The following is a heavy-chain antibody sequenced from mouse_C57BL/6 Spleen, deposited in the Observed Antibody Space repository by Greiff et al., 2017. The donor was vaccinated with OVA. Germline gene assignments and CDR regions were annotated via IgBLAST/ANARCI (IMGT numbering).Heavy chain of an antibody. Sequence: QVQLQQPGAELVMPGASVKLSCKASGYTFTSYWMHWVKQRPGQGLEWIGEIDPSDSYTNYNQKFKGKSTLTVDKSSSTAYMQLSSLTSEDSAVYYCARGFYYDYDKDYWGQGTTLTVSS. D-gene: IGHD2-4*01. J-gene: IGHJ2*01. CDR3: ARGFYYDYDKDY. CDR1: GYTFTSYW. CDR2: IDPSDSYT. V-gene: IGHV1-69*01.